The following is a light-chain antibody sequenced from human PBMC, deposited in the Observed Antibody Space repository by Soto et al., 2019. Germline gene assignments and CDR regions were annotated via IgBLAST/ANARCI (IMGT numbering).Light chain of an antibody. CDR3: QRYGTSLPLT. V-gene: IGKV3-20*01. CDR2: GAS. J-gene: IGKJ4*01. CDR1: QSVSSNY. Sequence: EIVLTQSPGTLSLSPGDRATLSCRASQSVSSNYLAWYQQKPGQAPRLLIYGASSMATGIPDRFSGSGSGTDFTLTISRLELEDFAVYYCQRYGTSLPLTFGGGT.